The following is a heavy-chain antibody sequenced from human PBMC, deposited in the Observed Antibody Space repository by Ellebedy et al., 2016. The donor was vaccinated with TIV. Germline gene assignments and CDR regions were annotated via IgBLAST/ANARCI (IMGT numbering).Heavy chain of an antibody. CDR3: AKDARITGTTGYFEN. Sequence: GESLKISCAASGFTFSSYGINWVRQAPGKGLEWVSAISGSGASTYYADAVRGRFTISRDNSKNTVDLQMNSLRAEDTAVYYCAKDARITGTTGYFENWGQGTLVSVSS. CDR1: GFTFSSYG. CDR2: ISGSGAST. D-gene: IGHD1-7*01. V-gene: IGHV3-23*01. J-gene: IGHJ4*02.